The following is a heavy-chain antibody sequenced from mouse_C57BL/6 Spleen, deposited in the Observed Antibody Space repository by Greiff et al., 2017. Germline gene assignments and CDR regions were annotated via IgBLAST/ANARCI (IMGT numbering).Heavy chain of an antibody. CDR2: FYPGRGST. J-gene: IGHJ1*03. D-gene: IGHD2-4*01. CDR3: ARLGSYDYDWYFDV. CDR1: GYTFTEYT. V-gene: IGHV1-62-2*01. Sequence: VQLQQSGAELVKPGASVKLSCKASGYTFTEYTIHWVKQRSGQGLEWIGWFYPGRGSTKYDEKFKDKGTLTADKSSSTVYMALSLLTSADSAVSFCARLGSYDYDWYFDVWGTGATVTVSS.